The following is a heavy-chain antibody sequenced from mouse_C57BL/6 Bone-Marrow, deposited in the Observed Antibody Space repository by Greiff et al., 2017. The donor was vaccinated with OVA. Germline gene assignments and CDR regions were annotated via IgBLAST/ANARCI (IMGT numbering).Heavy chain of an antibody. CDR2: IYPGSGNT. Sequence: EWIARIYPGSGNTYYNEKFKGKATLTAEKSSSTAYMQLSSLTSEDSAVYFCARERLGLFAYWGQGTLVTVSA. CDR3: ARERLGLFAY. V-gene: IGHV1-76*01. J-gene: IGHJ3*01. D-gene: IGHD4-1*01.